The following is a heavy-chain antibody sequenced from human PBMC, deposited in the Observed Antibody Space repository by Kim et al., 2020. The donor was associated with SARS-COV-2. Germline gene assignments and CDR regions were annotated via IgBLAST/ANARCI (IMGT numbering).Heavy chain of an antibody. CDR3: ARKDCSGGSCAFDP. J-gene: IGHJ5*02. V-gene: IGHV3-74*01. Sequence: DSGKGRFTIFRDNAKNTLYLQMNSLKAEDTAVYYWARKDCSGGSCAFDPWGQGTLVTVSS. D-gene: IGHD2-15*01.